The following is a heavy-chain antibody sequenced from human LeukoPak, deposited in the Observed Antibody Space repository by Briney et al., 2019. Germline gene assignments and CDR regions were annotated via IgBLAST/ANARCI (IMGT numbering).Heavy chain of an antibody. J-gene: IGHJ6*02. CDR3: ARQNTPSHYYYYGMDV. D-gene: IGHD1/OR15-1a*01. CDR2: IYTSGST. Sequence: PSQTLSLTCTVSGGSISSGSYYWSWIRQPAGKGLEWIGCIYTSGSTNYNPSLKSRVTISVDTSKNQFSLKLSSVTAADTAVYYCARQNTPSHYYYYGMDVWGQGTTVTVSS. CDR1: GGSISSGSYY. V-gene: IGHV4-61*02.